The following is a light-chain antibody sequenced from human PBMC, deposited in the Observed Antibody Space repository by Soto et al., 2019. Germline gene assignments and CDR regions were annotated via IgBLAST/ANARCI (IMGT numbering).Light chain of an antibody. V-gene: IGKV1-5*01. CDR1: QSVRNW. CDR3: QQYDGYSPQT. CDR2: DSS. J-gene: IGKJ1*01. Sequence: DIQMTQSTSTLFASVGDRVTITCRASQSVRNWLAWYQQKPGRAPQLLIYDSSTLEPGVPSRFRGSGSGTEFTLTINGLQPDDFATYYCQQYDGYSPQTFGQGTKVDI.